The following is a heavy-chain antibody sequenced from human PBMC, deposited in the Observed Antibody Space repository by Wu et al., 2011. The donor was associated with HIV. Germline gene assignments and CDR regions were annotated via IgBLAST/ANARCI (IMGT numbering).Heavy chain of an antibody. CDR2: IIPIFGTA. D-gene: IGHD2-21*01. V-gene: IGHV1-69*06. CDR3: ARDLGGDEDY. J-gene: IGHJ4*02. Sequence: QVQLVQSGAEVKKPGASVKVSCKTSGYTFSTYGISWVRQAPGQGLEWMGGIIPIFGTAKYAQKFQGRVTITADKSTSTAYMELSSLTSEDTAVYYCARDLGGDEDYWGQGTLVTVSS. CDR1: GYTFSTYG.